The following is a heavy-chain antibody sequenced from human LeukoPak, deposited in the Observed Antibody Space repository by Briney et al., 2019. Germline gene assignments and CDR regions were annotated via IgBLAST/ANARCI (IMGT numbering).Heavy chain of an antibody. CDR2: IYYSGST. V-gene: IGHV4-59*08. D-gene: IGHD4-23*01. CDR3: ARMGRYGDNSYFDY. CDR1: GGSISSYY. Sequence: SETLSLTCTVSGGSISSYYRSWIRQPPGKGLEWIGYIYYSGSTNYNPSLKSRVTISVDTSKNQFSLKLSSVTAADTAVYYCARMGRYGDNSYFDYWGQGTLVTVSS. J-gene: IGHJ4*02.